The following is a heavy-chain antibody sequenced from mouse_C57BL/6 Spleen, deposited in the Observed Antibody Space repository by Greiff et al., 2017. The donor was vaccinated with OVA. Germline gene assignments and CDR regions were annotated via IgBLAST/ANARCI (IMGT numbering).Heavy chain of an antibody. D-gene: IGHD2-4*01. CDR3: ARDGGLRRPWFAD. CDR1: GYAFSSSW. Sequence: QVQLQQSGPELVKPGASVKISCKASGYAFSSSWMNWVKQRPGKGLEWIGRLYPGDGDTNYNGKFKGKATLTADKSSSTAYMQLSSLTSEDSAVYFGARDGGLRRPWFADWGQGTLVTVSA. V-gene: IGHV1-82*01. CDR2: LYPGDGDT. J-gene: IGHJ3*01.